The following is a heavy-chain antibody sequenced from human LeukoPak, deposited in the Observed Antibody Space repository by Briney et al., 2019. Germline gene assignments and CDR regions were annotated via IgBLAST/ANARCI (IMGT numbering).Heavy chain of an antibody. Sequence: SVKVSCKASGYTFTSYGISWVRQAPGQGLEWMGGIIPSFRTANYAQKFQGRVTITADEFTSTAYMELSSLRSEDTAVYYCARAPPRDAFDIWGQGTMVTVSS. J-gene: IGHJ3*02. CDR3: ARAPPRDAFDI. CDR2: IIPSFRTA. V-gene: IGHV1-69*13. CDR1: GYTFTSYG.